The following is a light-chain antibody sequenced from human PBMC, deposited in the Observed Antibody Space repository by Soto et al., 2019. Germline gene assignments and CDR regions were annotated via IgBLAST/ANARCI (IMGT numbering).Light chain of an antibody. CDR3: QQSYNPPWT. V-gene: IGKV1-39*01. J-gene: IGKJ1*01. Sequence: DIPMTQSPSSLSASVGDRVTITCRTSQTINNWLNWYQQKPRKAPKLLIYGTSNLYNGVPSRFSGSGAGTDFTLTITSLQPEDFAVYYCQQSYNPPWTFGQGTKVEIK. CDR2: GTS. CDR1: QTINNW.